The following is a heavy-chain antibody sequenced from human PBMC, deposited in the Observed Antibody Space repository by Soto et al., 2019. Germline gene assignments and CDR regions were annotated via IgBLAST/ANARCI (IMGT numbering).Heavy chain of an antibody. Sequence: ASVKVSCKASGYTFTSYGISWVRQAPGQGLEWMGWISAYNGNTNYAQKLQGRVTMTTDTSTSTAYTELRSLRSDDTAVYYCARDISYYYDSSGYYPRFDYWGQGTLVTVSS. V-gene: IGHV1-18*01. CDR3: ARDISYYYDSSGYYPRFDY. D-gene: IGHD3-22*01. CDR2: ISAYNGNT. CDR1: GYTFTSYG. J-gene: IGHJ4*02.